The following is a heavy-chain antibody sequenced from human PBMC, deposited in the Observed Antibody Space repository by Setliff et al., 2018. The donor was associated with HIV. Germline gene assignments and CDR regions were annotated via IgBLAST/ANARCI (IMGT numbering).Heavy chain of an antibody. J-gene: IGHJ4*02. Sequence: ASVKVSCKASGYNFTNYGIGWVRQAPGQGLEYLGWIGTYSGNTDYAQSVQGRVTMTRDTSMGTVYMDLRSLRSDDTAMYYCAREKYGDKFDYWGQGTLVTVSS. D-gene: IGHD2-8*01. CDR2: IGTYSGNT. CDR1: GYNFTNYG. CDR3: AREKYGDKFDY. V-gene: IGHV1-18*01.